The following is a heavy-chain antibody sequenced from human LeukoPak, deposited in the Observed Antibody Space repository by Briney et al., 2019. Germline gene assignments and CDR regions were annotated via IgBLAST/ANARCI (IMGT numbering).Heavy chain of an antibody. CDR2: ISAYNGNT. J-gene: IGHJ6*03. Sequence: ASVKVSCKASGYTFTSYGISWVRQAPGQGLEWMGWISAYNGNTNYAQELQGRVTMTTDTSTSTAYMELRSLRSDDTAVYYCARRVAASDYYYYYYMDVWGKGTTVTVSS. CDR1: GYTFTSYG. CDR3: ARRVAASDYYYYYYMDV. V-gene: IGHV1-18*01. D-gene: IGHD2-15*01.